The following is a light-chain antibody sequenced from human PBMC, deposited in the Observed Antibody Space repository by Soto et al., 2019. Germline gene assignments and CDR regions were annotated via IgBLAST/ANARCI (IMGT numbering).Light chain of an antibody. CDR3: SSYTGSSTPLV. CDR1: RSDVGGYNY. Sequence: QSALTQPASVSGSPGQSITISCTGTRSDVGGYNYVSWFQQHPGKAPKFIIYDVNNRPSGVSNRFSGSKSANTASLTISGLQPEDEADYYCSSYTGSSTPLVFGTGTKLTVL. V-gene: IGLV2-14*03. J-gene: IGLJ1*01. CDR2: DVN.